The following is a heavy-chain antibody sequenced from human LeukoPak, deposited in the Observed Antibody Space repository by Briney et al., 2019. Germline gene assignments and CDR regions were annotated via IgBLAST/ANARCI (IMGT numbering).Heavy chain of an antibody. Sequence: SETLSLTCAVYGGSFSGYYWSWIRQPPGEGLKWIGEINHSGSTDYNPSLKSRVTISVDTSKNQFSLKLSSVTAADTAVYYCARGQGPRYITVVTRGLYYFDYWGQGTLVTVSS. CDR2: INHSGST. CDR1: GGSFSGYY. V-gene: IGHV4-34*01. D-gene: IGHD4-23*01. J-gene: IGHJ4*02. CDR3: ARGQGPRYITVVTRGLYYFDY.